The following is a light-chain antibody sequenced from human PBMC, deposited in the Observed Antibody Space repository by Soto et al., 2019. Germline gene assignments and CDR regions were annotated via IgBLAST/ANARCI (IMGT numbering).Light chain of an antibody. CDR1: SGHSSYA. CDR3: QTWGTGIVV. Sequence: QPVLTQSPSASASLGASVKLTCTRSSGHSSYAIAWHQQQPEKGPRYLMKLKSDGSHSKGDGIPDRFSGSSSGAERYLTISSLQSEDEADYYCQTWGTGIVVFGGGTQLTVL. CDR2: LKSDGSH. J-gene: IGLJ2*01. V-gene: IGLV4-69*01.